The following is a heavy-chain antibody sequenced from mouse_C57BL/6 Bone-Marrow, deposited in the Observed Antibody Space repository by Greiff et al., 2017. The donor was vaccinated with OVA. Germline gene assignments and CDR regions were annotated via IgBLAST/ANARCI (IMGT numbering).Heavy chain of an antibody. J-gene: IGHJ3*01. V-gene: IGHV5-17*01. CDR1: GFTFSDYG. Sequence: DVMLVESGGGLVKPGGSLKLSCAASGFTFSDYGMHWVRQAPEKGLEWVAYISSGSSTIYYADTVKGRFTISRDNAKNTWFLQMTSLRSEDTAMYYCARPRYGNYLAWFAYWGQGTLVTVSA. D-gene: IGHD2-1*01. CDR2: ISSGSSTI. CDR3: ARPRYGNYLAWFAY.